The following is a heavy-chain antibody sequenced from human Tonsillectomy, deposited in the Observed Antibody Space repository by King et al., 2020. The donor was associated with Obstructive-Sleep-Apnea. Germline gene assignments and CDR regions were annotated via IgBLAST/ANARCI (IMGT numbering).Heavy chain of an antibody. CDR3: AKDIGSRGSYYFDY. CDR2: ISWNSGSI. D-gene: IGHD1-26*01. V-gene: IGHV3-9*01. CDR1: GFTFDDYA. J-gene: IGHJ4*02. Sequence: VQLVESGGGLVQPGRSLRLSCAASGFTFDDYAMQWVRQAPGKGLEWVSGISWNSGSIGYADSVKGRFTISRDNAKNSLHLQMNSLRPEDTALYHCAKDIGSRGSYYFDYWGQGTLVTVSS.